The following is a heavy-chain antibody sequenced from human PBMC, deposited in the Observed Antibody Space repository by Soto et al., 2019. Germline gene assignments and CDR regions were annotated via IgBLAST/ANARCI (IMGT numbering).Heavy chain of an antibody. CDR2: VYNTGGT. V-gene: IGHV4-59*08. CDR3: VRQGIGNLHGLVDV. CDR1: SGPSSSHN. J-gene: IGHJ6*02. D-gene: IGHD1-1*01. Sequence: QVQLQQSGPGLVKPSETLSLTCTVSSGPSSSHNWGWIRQSPGRGLEWIGYVYNTGGTSYNPSLKSRVTISADTSANHLSLTLSSVTAADTAIYYCVRQGIGNLHGLVDVWGQGTTVSVSS.